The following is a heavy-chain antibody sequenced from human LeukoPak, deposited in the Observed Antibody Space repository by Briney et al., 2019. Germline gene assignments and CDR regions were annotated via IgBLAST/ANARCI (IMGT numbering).Heavy chain of an antibody. Sequence: SETLSLTCTVSGGPISGYYWSWIRQPPGKGLEWIGYIYYSGSTNYNPSLKSRVTISVDTSKNQFSLKLSSVTAADTAVYFCARNPGNCSGGSCYPRQFYYYMDVWGKGTKVTVSS. J-gene: IGHJ6*03. D-gene: IGHD2-15*01. CDR2: IYYSGST. CDR3: ARNPGNCSGGSCYPRQFYYYMDV. CDR1: GGPISGYY. V-gene: IGHV4-59*01.